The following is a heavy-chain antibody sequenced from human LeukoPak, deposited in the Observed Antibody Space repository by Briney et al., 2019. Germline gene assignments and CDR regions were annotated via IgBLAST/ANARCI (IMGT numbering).Heavy chain of an antibody. CDR1: GASILSDRHY. Sequence: TLSLTCTVSGASILSDRHYWSWLRQHPGKGLEWIGYIFYSGHTYYTPSLESRASISIDTFTSQFSLRLNSVTVADTAVYFCARDQKYRGSGGGFDYWGQGTLVTVSS. D-gene: IGHD5-12*01. CDR3: ARDQKYRGSGGGFDY. J-gene: IGHJ4*02. V-gene: IGHV4-31*03. CDR2: IFYSGHT.